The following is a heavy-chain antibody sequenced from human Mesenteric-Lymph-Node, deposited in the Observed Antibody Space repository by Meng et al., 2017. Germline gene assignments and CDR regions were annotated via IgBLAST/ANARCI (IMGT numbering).Heavy chain of an antibody. CDR1: GGTFSSYA. V-gene: IGHV1-69*13. CDR2: SIPIFGTA. Sequence: SVKVSRKASGGTFSSYAISWVRQAPGQGLEWMGGSIPIFGTANYAQKFQGRVTITADESTSTAYMKLSSLRSEDTAVYYCARDMGVAAAGIVGDAFDIWGQGTMVTVSS. D-gene: IGHD6-13*01. J-gene: IGHJ3*02. CDR3: ARDMGVAAAGIVGDAFDI.